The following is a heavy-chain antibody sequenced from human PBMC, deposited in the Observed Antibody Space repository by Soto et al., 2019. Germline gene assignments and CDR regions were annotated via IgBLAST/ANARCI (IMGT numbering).Heavy chain of an antibody. V-gene: IGHV3-23*01. J-gene: IGHJ4*02. Sequence: GGSLRLSCAASGFTFSSYAINWVRQAPGRGLEWVSTIGVSGSSTYYADSVKGRFTISRDNSKNTLYLQMNSLRAEDTAVYYCAKDPSYWGQGTLVTVSS. CDR2: IGVSGSST. CDR3: AKDPSY. CDR1: GFTFSSYA.